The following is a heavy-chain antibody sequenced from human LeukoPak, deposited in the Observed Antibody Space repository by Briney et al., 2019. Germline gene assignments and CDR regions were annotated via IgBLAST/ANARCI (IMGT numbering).Heavy chain of an antibody. Sequence: SETLSLTCTVSGYSISSGYYWGWIRQPPGKGLEWIGSIYHSGSTYHNPSLKSRVTISVDTSKNQFSLKLSSVTAADTAVYYCARLHYGSGSLWHYYYMDVWGKGTTVTISS. V-gene: IGHV4-38-2*02. CDR1: GYSISSGYY. CDR2: IYHSGST. D-gene: IGHD3-10*01. J-gene: IGHJ6*03. CDR3: ARLHYGSGSLWHYYYMDV.